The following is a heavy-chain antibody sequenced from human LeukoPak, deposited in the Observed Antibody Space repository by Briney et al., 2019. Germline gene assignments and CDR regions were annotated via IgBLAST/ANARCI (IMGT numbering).Heavy chain of an antibody. V-gene: IGHV1-18*01. CDR1: GYTFTSYG. CDR2: ISAYNGNT. CDR3: ASASRFLEWLRFDP. J-gene: IGHJ5*02. D-gene: IGHD3-3*01. Sequence: GASVKVSCKASGYTFTSYGISWVRQAPGQGLEWMGWISAYNGNTNYAQKLQGRVTMTTDTSTSTAYMELRSLRSDDTAVYYCASASRFLEWLRFDPWGQGTLVTVSS.